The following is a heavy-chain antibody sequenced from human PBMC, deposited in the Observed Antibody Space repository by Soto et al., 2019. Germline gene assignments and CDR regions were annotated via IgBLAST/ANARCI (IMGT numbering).Heavy chain of an antibody. CDR1: GFTFSTYG. CDR3: VRVFDTYYFDS. D-gene: IGHD3-9*01. J-gene: IGHJ4*02. V-gene: IGHV3-33*01. CDR2: IWGDGSNK. Sequence: QVQLVESGGSVAQPGRSLRLSCAVSGFTFSTYGMHWVRQAPGKGVEWVAVIWGDGSNKYHADSVKGRFTISRDNTKNILYLEMNSLRAEDTAVYYCVRVFDTYYFDSWGQGTLVTVSS.